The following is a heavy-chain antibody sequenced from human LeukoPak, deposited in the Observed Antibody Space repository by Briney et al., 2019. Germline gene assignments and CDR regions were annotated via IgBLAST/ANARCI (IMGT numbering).Heavy chain of an antibody. D-gene: IGHD1-26*01. Sequence: ASVKVSCKVSGYTLTELSMHWVRQAPGKGLEWMGGFDPEDGETIYAQKFQGRVTMTEDTSTDTAYMELSSLRSEDTAVYYCATVGATSSAFDIWGQGTMATVSS. CDR3: ATVGATSSAFDI. J-gene: IGHJ3*02. CDR1: GYTLTELS. CDR2: FDPEDGET. V-gene: IGHV1-24*01.